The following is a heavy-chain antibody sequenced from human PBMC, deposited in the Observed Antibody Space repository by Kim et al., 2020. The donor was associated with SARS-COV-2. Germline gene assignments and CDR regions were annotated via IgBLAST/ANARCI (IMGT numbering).Heavy chain of an antibody. V-gene: IGHV4-34*01. Sequence: SETLSLTCAVYGGSFSGYYWSWIRQPPGKGLEWIGEINHSGSTNYNPSLKSRVTISVDTSKNQFSLKLSSVTAADTAVYYCARGAVAGSFDYWGQGTLVTVSS. J-gene: IGHJ4*02. CDR3: ARGAVAGSFDY. CDR1: GGSFSGYY. D-gene: IGHD6-19*01. CDR2: INHSGST.